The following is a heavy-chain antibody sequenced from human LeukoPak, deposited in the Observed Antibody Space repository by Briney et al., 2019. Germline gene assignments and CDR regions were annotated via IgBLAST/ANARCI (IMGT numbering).Heavy chain of an antibody. CDR2: IYYSGST. Sequence: SETLSLTCTVSGGSISSHYWSWIRQPPGEGLEWIGYIYYSGSTNYNPSLKSRVTISVDTSKNQFSLKLSSVTAADTAVYYCAGQPMITFGRFDPWGQGTLVTVSS. V-gene: IGHV4-59*11. J-gene: IGHJ5*02. D-gene: IGHD3-16*01. CDR1: GGSISSHY. CDR3: AGQPMITFGRFDP.